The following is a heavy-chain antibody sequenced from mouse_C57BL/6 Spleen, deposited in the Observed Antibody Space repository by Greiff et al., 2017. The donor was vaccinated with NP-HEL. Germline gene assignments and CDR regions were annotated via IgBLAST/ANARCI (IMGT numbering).Heavy chain of an antibody. D-gene: IGHD2-10*02. CDR3: ARREYPRDYAIDY. CDR1: GYTFTSYG. V-gene: IGHV1-81*01. J-gene: IGHJ4*01. Sequence: QVQLQQSGAELARPGASVKLSCKASGYTFTSYGISWVKQRTGQGLEWIGEIYPRNGNTYYNEKFKGKATLTADKSSSTAYMELSSLTSEDSAVYFCARREYPRDYAIDYWGQGTSVTVSS. CDR2: IYPRNGNT.